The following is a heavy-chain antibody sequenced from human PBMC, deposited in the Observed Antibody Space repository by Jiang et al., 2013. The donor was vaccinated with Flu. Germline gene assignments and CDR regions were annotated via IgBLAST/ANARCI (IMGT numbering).Heavy chain of an antibody. CDR1: GYSFTSYW. Sequence: VQLVESGAEVKKPGESLKISCKGSGYSFTSYWIGWVRQMPGKGLEWMGIIYPGDSDTRYSPSFQGQVTISADKSISTAYLQWSSLKASDTAMYYCARLVPSSGYAIRAGAFDIWGQGTMVTVSS. J-gene: IGHJ3*02. CDR2: IYPGDSDT. CDR3: ARLVPSSGYAIRAGAFDI. V-gene: IGHV5-51*01. D-gene: IGHD3-22*01.